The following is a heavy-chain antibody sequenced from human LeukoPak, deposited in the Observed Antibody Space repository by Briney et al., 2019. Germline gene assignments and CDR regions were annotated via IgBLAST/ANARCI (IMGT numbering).Heavy chain of an antibody. Sequence: GGSLRLSCAASGISFRSYGMHWVRQAPGKGLEWVTFIWYDASNKYYAESVKGRFTISRDNSRNTVFLQMNSLRAEDTAIYYCARDKLEPGYSMDVWGQGTTVTVSS. V-gene: IGHV3-33*01. CDR3: ARDKLEPGYSMDV. CDR2: IWYDASNK. D-gene: IGHD1-1*01. CDR1: GISFRSYG. J-gene: IGHJ6*02.